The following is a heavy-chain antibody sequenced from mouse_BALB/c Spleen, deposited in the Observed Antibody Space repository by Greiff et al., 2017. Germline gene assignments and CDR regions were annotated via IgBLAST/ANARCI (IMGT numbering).Heavy chain of an antibody. J-gene: IGHJ2*01. CDR1: GFTFSDYY. Sequence: EVQLVESGGGLVKPGGSLKLSCAASGFTFSDYYMYWVRQTPEKRLEWVATISDGGSYTYYPDSVKGRFTISRDNAKNNLYLQMSSLKSEDTAMYYCARGDYYGSSHFDYWGQGTTLTVSS. CDR2: ISDGGSYT. V-gene: IGHV5-4*02. CDR3: ARGDYYGSSHFDY. D-gene: IGHD1-1*01.